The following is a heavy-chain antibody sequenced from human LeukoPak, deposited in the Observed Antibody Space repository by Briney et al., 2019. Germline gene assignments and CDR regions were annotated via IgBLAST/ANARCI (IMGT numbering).Heavy chain of an antibody. CDR3: ARGAVPYYYYYMDV. V-gene: IGHV1-2*02. Sequence: ASVTVSFTASAYTFTVYYMHWVRQAPGQGREWMGWINPNSGGTNYAQKFQGRVTMTRDTYISTAYMELSRLRSDDTAVYYCARGAVPYYYYYMDVWGKGTTVTVSS. CDR2: INPNSGGT. J-gene: IGHJ6*03. CDR1: AYTFTVYY. D-gene: IGHD6-19*01.